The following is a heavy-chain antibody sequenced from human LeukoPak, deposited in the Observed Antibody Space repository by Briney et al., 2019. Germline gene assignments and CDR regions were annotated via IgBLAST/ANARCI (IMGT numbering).Heavy chain of an antibody. CDR3: ARASGEDIVVVVAATGYFDY. V-gene: IGHV4-34*01. CDR1: GGSFSGYY. D-gene: IGHD2-15*01. Sequence: KPSETLSLTCAVYGGSFSGYYWSWIRQPPGKGLEWIGEINHSGSTNYNPSLKSRVTISVDTSKNQFSLKLSSVTAADTAVYYCARASGEDIVVVVAATGYFDYWGQGTLVTVSS. CDR2: INHSGST. J-gene: IGHJ4*02.